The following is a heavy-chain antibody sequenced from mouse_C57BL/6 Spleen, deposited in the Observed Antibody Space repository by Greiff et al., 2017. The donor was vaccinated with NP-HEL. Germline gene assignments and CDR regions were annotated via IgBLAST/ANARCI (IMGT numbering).Heavy chain of an antibody. D-gene: IGHD2-2*01. Sequence: EVKLMESGGGLVKPGGSLKLSCAASGFTFSSYAMSWVRQTPEKRLEWVATISDGGSYTYYPDNVKGRFTISRDNAKNNLYLQMSHLKSEDTAMYYCARDPIYYGYHWYFDVWGTGTTVTVSS. CDR3: ARDPIYYGYHWYFDV. CDR2: ISDGGSYT. J-gene: IGHJ1*03. CDR1: GFTFSSYA. V-gene: IGHV5-4*01.